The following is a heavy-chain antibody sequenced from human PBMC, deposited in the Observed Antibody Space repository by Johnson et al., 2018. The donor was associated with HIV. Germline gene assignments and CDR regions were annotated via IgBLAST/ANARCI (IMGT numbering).Heavy chain of an antibody. CDR1: RFTFDDYA. J-gene: IGHJ3*02. Sequence: VQLVESGGVVVHPGGSLRLSCETSRFTFDDYAMHWVRQAPGKGLEWVSLINWDGDSTYYADSVKGRFTISRDNSKNSLYLQMNSLRAEDTALYYCARATWSDDAFDIWGQGTMVTVSS. D-gene: IGHD2-8*01. V-gene: IGHV3-43D*03. CDR2: INWDGDST. CDR3: ARATWSDDAFDI.